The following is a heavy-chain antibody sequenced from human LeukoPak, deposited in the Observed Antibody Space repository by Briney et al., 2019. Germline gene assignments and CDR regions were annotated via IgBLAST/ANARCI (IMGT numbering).Heavy chain of an antibody. CDR1: GFTFSNYW. CDR3: ARQGDDY. V-gene: IGHV3-7*01. CDR2: IKEDGSEK. Sequence: GGSLRLSCVASGFTFSNYWMSWVRQAPGKGLECVANIKEDGSEKYYVDSVKGRFTISRDNAKNSLYLQMNSLRAEDTAVYYCARQGDDYWGHGTLVTVSS. J-gene: IGHJ4*01. D-gene: IGHD3-16*01.